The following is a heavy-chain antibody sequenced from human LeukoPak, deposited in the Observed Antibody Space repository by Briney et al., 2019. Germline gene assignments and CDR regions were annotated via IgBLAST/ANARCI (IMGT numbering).Heavy chain of an antibody. J-gene: IGHJ5*02. V-gene: IGHV3-23*01. CDR3: AKFPDYDFWSGSNWFDP. CDR2: ISGSGGST. Sequence: GGSLRLSCTASGFTFSSYAMSWVRQAPGKGLEWVSAISGSGGSTYYADSVKGRFTISRDNSKNTLYLQMNSLRAEDTAVYYCAKFPDYDFWSGSNWFDPWGQGTLATVSS. CDR1: GFTFSSYA. D-gene: IGHD3-3*01.